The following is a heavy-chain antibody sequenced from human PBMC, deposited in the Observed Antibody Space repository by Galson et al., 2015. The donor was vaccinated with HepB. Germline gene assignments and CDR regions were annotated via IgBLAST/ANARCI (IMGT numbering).Heavy chain of an antibody. D-gene: IGHD5-24*01. V-gene: IGHV5-10-1*01. CDR3: ARAYGYTIIPGH. Sequence: QSGAEVKKPGESLRISCTASGYSFISYWIFWVRQIPGKGLEWMGRIDPSDSETNYSPSFEGHVTISADNSISTAYLQWSSLNASDTAIYYCARAYGYTIIPGHWGQGTLVTVSS. CDR2: IDPSDSET. J-gene: IGHJ4*02. CDR1: GYSFISYW.